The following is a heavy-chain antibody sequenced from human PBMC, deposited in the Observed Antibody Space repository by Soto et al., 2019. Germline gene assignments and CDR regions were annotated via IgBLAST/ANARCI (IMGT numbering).Heavy chain of an antibody. V-gene: IGHV1-69*01. CDR2: IIPIFGTA. CDR1: GGTFSSYA. Sequence: QVQLVQSGAEVKKPGSSVKVSCKASGGTFSSYAISWVRQAPGQGLEWMGGIIPIFGTANYAQKFQDRVTITADESTSTAYMELSSLRSEDTAVYYCARERLYYDILTGYFDYWGQGTLVTVSS. CDR3: ARERLYYDILTGYFDY. D-gene: IGHD3-9*01. J-gene: IGHJ4*02.